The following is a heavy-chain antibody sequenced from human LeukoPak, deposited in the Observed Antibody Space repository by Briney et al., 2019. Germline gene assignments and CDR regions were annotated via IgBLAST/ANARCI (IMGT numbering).Heavy chain of an antibody. V-gene: IGHV4-4*07. D-gene: IGHD2-2*01. J-gene: IGHJ4*02. CDR1: GGSISSYY. CDR3: ASHCSSTSCYGIDY. Sequence: RTSETLSLTCTVSGGSISSYYWSWLRQPAGKGLEWIGRIYASGSTNCNPSLKSRVTMSVDTSKNQFSLKLSSVTAADTAVYYCASHCSSTSCYGIDYWGQGILVTVSS. CDR2: IYASGST.